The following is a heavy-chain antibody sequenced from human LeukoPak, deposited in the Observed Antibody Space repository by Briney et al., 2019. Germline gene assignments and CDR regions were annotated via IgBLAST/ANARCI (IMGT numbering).Heavy chain of an antibody. CDR2: ISSSSSYI. J-gene: IGHJ4*02. V-gene: IGHV3-21*01. D-gene: IGHD4-11*01. CDR1: GFTFSSYS. Sequence: GSLRLSCAASGFTFSSYSMNWVRQAPGKGLEWVSSISSSSSYIYYADSVKGRFTISRDNAKNSLHLQMNSLRAEDTAVYYCAREDYSNLDFDYWGQGTLVTASS. CDR3: AREDYSNLDFDY.